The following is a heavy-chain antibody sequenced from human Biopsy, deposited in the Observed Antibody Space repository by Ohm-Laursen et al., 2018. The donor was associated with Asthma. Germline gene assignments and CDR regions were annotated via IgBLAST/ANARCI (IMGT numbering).Heavy chain of an antibody. Sequence: SLRLSCAASGFVLSQCGMHWVRQGPGKGLEWVALVSSDGHNKYYEDSVKGRFTISRDNSRNRLYLQINSLTVEDSDVYFCARQSGQEYGDSIPFDTWGQGTKVAVSS. J-gene: IGHJ3*02. D-gene: IGHD3-22*01. CDR2: VSSDGHNK. CDR1: GFVLSQCG. CDR3: ARQSGQEYGDSIPFDT. V-gene: IGHV3-30*03.